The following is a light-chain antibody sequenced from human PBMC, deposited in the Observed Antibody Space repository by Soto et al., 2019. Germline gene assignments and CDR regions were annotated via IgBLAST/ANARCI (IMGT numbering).Light chain of an antibody. CDR2: DAS. CDR3: QQRNNWPPIT. V-gene: IGKV3-11*01. Sequence: EILFTQSPVTLSLSPGERATLSCRASQSVSSYLAWYQQRPGQAPRLLIYDASNRATGIPARFSGSGSGTDFTLTIDNLEPEDFAIYYCQQRNNWPPITFGQGTRLEIK. J-gene: IGKJ5*01. CDR1: QSVSSY.